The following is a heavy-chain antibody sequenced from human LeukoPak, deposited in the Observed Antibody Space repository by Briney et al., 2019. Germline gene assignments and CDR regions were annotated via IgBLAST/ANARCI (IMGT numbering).Heavy chain of an antibody. D-gene: IGHD6-6*01. J-gene: IGHJ4*02. CDR3: ARTPLRIAARRGGYCDY. CDR2: IDHSGSI. Sequence: SETLSLTCTVSGGSISSYYWSWIRQPPGKGLEWIGEIDHSGSINYNPSLKSRVTISVDTSKNQFSLKLSSVTAADKAVYYCARTPLRIAARRGGYCDYWGQGTLVTVSS. V-gene: IGHV4-34*01. CDR1: GGSISSYY.